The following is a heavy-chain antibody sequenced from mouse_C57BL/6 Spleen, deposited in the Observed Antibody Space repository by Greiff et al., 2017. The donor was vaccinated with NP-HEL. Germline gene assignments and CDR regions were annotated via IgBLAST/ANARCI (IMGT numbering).Heavy chain of an antibody. Sequence: EVKLQESGPELVKPGASVKMSCKASGYTFTSYVMHWVKQKPGQGLEWIGYIYPYNDGTKYNEKFKGKATLTSDKSSSTAYMELSSLTSEDSAVYYCARDYGSSFFDYWGQGTTLTVSS. CDR3: ARDYGSSFFDY. J-gene: IGHJ2*01. CDR1: GYTFTSYV. D-gene: IGHD1-1*01. V-gene: IGHV1-14*01. CDR2: IYPYNDGT.